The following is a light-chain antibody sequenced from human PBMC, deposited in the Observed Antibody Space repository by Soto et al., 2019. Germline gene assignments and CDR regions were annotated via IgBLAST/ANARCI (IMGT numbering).Light chain of an antibody. CDR2: GSS. CDR1: QTISSN. Sequence: EILMTQSPATLSVSPGERVTLSCRASQTISSNLAWYQQKPGQAPRLLIYGSSIRATGISARFSGSGSGTEFTLTISSLQSEDLAVYYCQQYNNWPRALGQGTKVDIK. CDR3: QQYNNWPRA. J-gene: IGKJ1*01. V-gene: IGKV3-15*01.